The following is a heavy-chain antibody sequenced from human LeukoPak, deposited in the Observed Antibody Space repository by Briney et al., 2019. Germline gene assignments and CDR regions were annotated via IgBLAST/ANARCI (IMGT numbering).Heavy chain of an antibody. J-gene: IGHJ3*02. D-gene: IGHD3-16*01. Sequence: ASVKVSCKASGYTFTSYGISWVRQAPGQGLEWMGWISAYNGNTNYAQKLQGRVTMTTDTSTSTAYMELRSLRSDDTAVYYCARFGVPPRAVGRAFDIWGQGTMVTVSS. CDR1: GYTFTSYG. CDR2: ISAYNGNT. CDR3: ARFGVPPRAVGRAFDI. V-gene: IGHV1-18*01.